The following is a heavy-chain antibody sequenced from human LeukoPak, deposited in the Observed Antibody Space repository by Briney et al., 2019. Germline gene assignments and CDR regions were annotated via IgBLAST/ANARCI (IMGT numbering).Heavy chain of an antibody. CDR3: ARDRAAAGRIFDY. D-gene: IGHD6-13*01. J-gene: IGHJ4*02. Sequence: SETLSLTCAVYGGSFSGFYWSWIRQPPGKGLEWIAEINHSGSTNHNPSLKSRVTISVDTSKNQFSLKLSSVTAADTAVYYCARDRAAAGRIFDYWGQGTLVTVSS. CDR2: INHSGST. V-gene: IGHV4-34*01. CDR1: GGSFSGFY.